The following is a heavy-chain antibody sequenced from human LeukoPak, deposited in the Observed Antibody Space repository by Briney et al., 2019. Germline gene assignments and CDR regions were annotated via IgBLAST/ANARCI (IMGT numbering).Heavy chain of an antibody. CDR2: ISSSSSDI. D-gene: IGHD5-12*01. CDR1: GFTFSLYS. V-gene: IGHV3-21*01. CDR3: ARDLKVAPAYYFDS. J-gene: IGHJ4*02. Sequence: GGSLRLSCAASGFTFSLYSMNWVRQAPGKGLEWVSYISSSSSDIHYADSVKGRFTISRDNAKNSLHLQMNNLRADDTAVYYCARDLKVAPAYYFDSWGQGTLVTVSS.